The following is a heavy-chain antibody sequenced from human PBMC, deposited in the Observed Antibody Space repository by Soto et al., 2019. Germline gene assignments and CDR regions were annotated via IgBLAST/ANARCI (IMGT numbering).Heavy chain of an antibody. CDR2: ISGSGGST. V-gene: IGHV3-23*01. J-gene: IGHJ1*01. CDR3: AKAPLWYDSSGYYEYFQH. D-gene: IGHD3-22*01. CDR1: GFTFSSYA. Sequence: EVQLLESGGGSVQPGGSLRLSCAASGFTFSSYAMSWVRQAPGKGLEWVSAISGSGGSTYYADSVKGRFTISRDNSKNTLYLQMNSLRAEDTAVYYCAKAPLWYDSSGYYEYFQHWGQGTLVTVSS.